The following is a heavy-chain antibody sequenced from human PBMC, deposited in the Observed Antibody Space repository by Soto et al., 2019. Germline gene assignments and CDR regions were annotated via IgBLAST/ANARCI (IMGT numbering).Heavy chain of an antibody. CDR1: GFTFNTFG. V-gene: IGHV3-30*03. J-gene: IGHJ4*02. CDR2: ISYDGSDE. CDR3: ARGSYYGSGTLDF. D-gene: IGHD3-10*01. Sequence: QVQLVESGGNMVQPGWSLTVSCAASGFTFNTFGMHWARQAPGKGLEWVAVISYDGSDEYYADSVKGRFTISRDNSMNTLSLQMNSLSVDDTGVYYCARGSYYGSGTLDFWGQGTLVTVSS.